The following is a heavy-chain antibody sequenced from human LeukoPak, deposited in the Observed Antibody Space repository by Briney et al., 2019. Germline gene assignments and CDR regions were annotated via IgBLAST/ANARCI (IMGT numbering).Heavy chain of an antibody. D-gene: IGHD4-17*01. V-gene: IGHV1-2*02. CDR1: GYTLTGYY. CDR2: INPNSGGT. CDR3: ARSYDYGDYSPYDAFDI. Sequence: GASVKVSCKASGYTLTGYYMHWVRQAPGQGLEWMGWINPNSGGTNYAQKFQGRVTMTRDTSISTAYMELSRLRSDDTAVYYCARSYDYGDYSPYDAFDIWGQGTMVTVSS. J-gene: IGHJ3*02.